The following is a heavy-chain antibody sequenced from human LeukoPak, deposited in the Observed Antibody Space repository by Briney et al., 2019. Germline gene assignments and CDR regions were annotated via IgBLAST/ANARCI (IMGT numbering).Heavy chain of an antibody. D-gene: IGHD1-26*01. CDR2: IRSSGDTT. CDR3: AKDRTVGASYWYFDL. V-gene: IGHV3-23*01. CDR1: GFTFSTYA. J-gene: IGHJ2*01. Sequence: GGSLRLSCAASGFTFSTYAMNWVRQAPGKGLEWVSRIRSSGDTTSYADSVKGRFTISRDSSKNTLFLHMNTLRAEDTAIYYCAKDRTVGASYWYFDLWGRGTLVTVSS.